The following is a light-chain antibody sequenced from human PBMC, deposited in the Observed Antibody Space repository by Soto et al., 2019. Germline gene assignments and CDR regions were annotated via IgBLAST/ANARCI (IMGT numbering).Light chain of an antibody. J-gene: IGKJ5*01. Sequence: DIVMTQSPLSLPVIPGEAASISCRSSQSLLHSNEHNYLDWDLQKAGQSIHLLIYGASTLQSGVPSRFSGSESGTDFTLTITSLQPEDCATYYCQQTYATPITFGQGTRLENK. V-gene: IGKV2-28*01. CDR1: QSLLHSNEHNY. CDR2: GAS. CDR3: QQTYATPIT.